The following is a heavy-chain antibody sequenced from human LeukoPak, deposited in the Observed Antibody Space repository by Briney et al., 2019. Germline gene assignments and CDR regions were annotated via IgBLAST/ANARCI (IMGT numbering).Heavy chain of an antibody. CDR1: GYSFTNYW. D-gene: IGHD6-19*01. Sequence: GESLKISCKGSGYSFTNYWIGWVRQMPGKGLEWMGIIYPAYSDPRYNPSFQGQVTISADKSVRTAYLQWSSLRASDTAMYYCARPGGSGWYSPYYFDSWGQGTLVTVSS. CDR3: ARPGGSGWYSPYYFDS. CDR2: IYPAYSDP. V-gene: IGHV5-51*01. J-gene: IGHJ4*02.